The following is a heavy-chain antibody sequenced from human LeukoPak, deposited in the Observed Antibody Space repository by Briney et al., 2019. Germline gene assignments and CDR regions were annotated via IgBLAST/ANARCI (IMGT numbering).Heavy chain of an antibody. CDR1: ASTVGSYA. Sequence: PSWSPFASTVGSYAMRWGRQAPGKGLGWVAAISYDGSNKTYAASVKGRFTISRDNSKNTLYLQMNSLRAEDTAVYYCARREDTTMAGYYLYGMDVWGQGTTVTVSS. V-gene: IGHV3-30-3*01. D-gene: IGHD5-18*01. CDR3: ARREDTTMAGYYLYGMDV. J-gene: IGHJ6*02. CDR2: ISYDGSNK.